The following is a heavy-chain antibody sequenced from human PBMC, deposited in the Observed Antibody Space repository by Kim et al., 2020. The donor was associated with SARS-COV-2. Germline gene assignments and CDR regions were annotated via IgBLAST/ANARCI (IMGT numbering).Heavy chain of an antibody. Sequence: GGSLRLSCAASGFTLSSYGMNWVRQAPGKGLEWVSYISSTSNTIYYADSVKGRFTISRDNAMNSLYLQMSSLRDEDTAVYYCARERYNYGAPYYFDFWGRGTLVTVSS. J-gene: IGHJ4*02. V-gene: IGHV3-48*02. CDR1: GFTLSSYG. D-gene: IGHD1-1*01. CDR3: ARERYNYGAPYYFDF. CDR2: ISSTSNTI.